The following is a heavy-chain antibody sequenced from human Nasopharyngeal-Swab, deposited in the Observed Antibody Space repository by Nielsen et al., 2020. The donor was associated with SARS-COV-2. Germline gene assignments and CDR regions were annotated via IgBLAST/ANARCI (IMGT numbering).Heavy chain of an antibody. V-gene: IGHV1-46*01. CDR2: INPSGGST. Sequence: ASVKVSCKASGYTFTSYAMNWVRQAPGQGLEWMGIINPSGGSTSYAQKFQGRVTMTRDTSTSTVYMELSSLRSEDTAVYYCARVPTVGGDYTDGDHWFDPWGQGTRVTVSS. CDR3: ARVPTVGGDYTDGDHWFDP. D-gene: IGHD4-17*01. J-gene: IGHJ5*02. CDR1: GYTFTSYA.